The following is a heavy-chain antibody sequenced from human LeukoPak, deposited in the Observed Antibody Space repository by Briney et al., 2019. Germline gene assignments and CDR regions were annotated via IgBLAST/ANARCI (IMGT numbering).Heavy chain of an antibody. D-gene: IGHD1-14*01. V-gene: IGHV5-51*01. Sequence: GESLKISCKGSGYSFTSCWIGWVRRMPGKGLEGMGIIYPGDSDTRYSPSFQGQVTISADKSISTAYLQWSSLKASDTAMYYCARRQFPSRSQPDRWGQGTLVTVSS. CDR1: GYSFTSCW. J-gene: IGHJ4*02. CDR3: ARRQFPSRSQPDR. CDR2: IYPGDSDT.